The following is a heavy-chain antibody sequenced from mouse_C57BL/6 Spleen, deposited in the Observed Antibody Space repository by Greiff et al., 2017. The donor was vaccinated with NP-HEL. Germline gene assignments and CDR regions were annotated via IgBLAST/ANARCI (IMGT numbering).Heavy chain of an antibody. V-gene: IGHV5-9-1*02. CDR3: TRDTFYDGLSMDY. CDR2: ISSGGDYI. CDR1: GFTFSSYA. D-gene: IGHD2-3*01. Sequence: EVKLVESGEGLVKPGGSLKLSCAASGFTFSSYAMSWVRQTPEKRLEWVAYISSGGDYIYYADTVKGRVTIARDNARNTLYLQMSSLKSEDTAMYYCTRDTFYDGLSMDYWGQGTSVTVSS. J-gene: IGHJ4*01.